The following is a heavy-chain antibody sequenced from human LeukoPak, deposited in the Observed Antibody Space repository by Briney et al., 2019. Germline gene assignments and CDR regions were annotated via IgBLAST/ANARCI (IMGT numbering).Heavy chain of an antibody. Sequence: GGFLRLSCAASGFTFSSYAMSWVRQAPGKGLEWVSSISSSSSYIYYADSVKGRFTISRDNAKNSLYLQMNSLRAEDTAVYYCAREGHYYDSSGYYPFDYWGQGTLVTVSS. V-gene: IGHV3-21*01. J-gene: IGHJ4*02. D-gene: IGHD3-22*01. CDR2: ISSSSSYI. CDR3: AREGHYYDSSGYYPFDY. CDR1: GFTFSSYA.